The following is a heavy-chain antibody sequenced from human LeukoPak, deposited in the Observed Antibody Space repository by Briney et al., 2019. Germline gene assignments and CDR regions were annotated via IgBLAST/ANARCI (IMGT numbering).Heavy chain of an antibody. V-gene: IGHV4-39*07. CDR2: IYYSGST. CDR3: ARDTYSSGWNFDY. J-gene: IGHJ4*02. D-gene: IGHD6-19*01. CDR1: GGSISSSSYH. Sequence: SETLSLTCTVSGGSISSSSYHWGWIRQPPGKGLEWIGSIYYSGSTYYNPSLKSRVTISVDTSKNQFSLKLSSVTAADTAVYYCARDTYSSGWNFDYWGQGTLVTVSS.